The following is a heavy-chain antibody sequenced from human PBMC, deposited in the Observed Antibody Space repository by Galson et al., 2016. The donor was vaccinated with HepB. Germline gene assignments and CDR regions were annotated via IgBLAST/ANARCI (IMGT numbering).Heavy chain of an antibody. Sequence: SLRLSCAASGFSFSNSGMRWVRQAPGRGLEWVSGITRSGAATHYADFVKGRFTISRDNSKNTLYVQLDSLNSEDTAVYYCARVSVVRSYFDPWGRGTLVTVSS. J-gene: IGHJ2*01. CDR1: GFSFSNSG. D-gene: IGHD3-22*01. V-gene: IGHV3-NL1*01. CDR2: ITRSGAAT. CDR3: ARVSVVRSYFDP.